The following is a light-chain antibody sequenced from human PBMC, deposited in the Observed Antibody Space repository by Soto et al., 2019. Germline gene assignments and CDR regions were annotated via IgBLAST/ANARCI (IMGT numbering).Light chain of an antibody. CDR2: EVS. CDR1: SSDVGGYSY. CDR3: SSYTSSTTLGV. J-gene: IGLJ1*01. V-gene: IGLV2-14*01. Sequence: QSALTQPASVSGSPGQSITISCTGSSSDVGGYSYVSWYQQHPGKAPKLMIYEVSNRPSGVSNRFSGSKSGNTASLTISGLQTEDEADYYCSSYTSSTTLGVFGTATKVTVL.